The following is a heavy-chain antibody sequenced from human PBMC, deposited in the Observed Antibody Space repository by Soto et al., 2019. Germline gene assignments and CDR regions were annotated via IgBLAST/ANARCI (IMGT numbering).Heavy chain of an antibody. CDR1: GFTFSSYA. J-gene: IGHJ6*02. Sequence: PGGSLRLSCAASGFTFSSYAMSWVRQAPGKELEWVSAISGSGGSTYYADSVKGRFTISRDNSKNTLYLQMNSLRAEDTAVYYFAKAGYCRSTSCYFYGMDVWGQGATVTVSS. CDR3: AKAGYCRSTSCYFYGMDV. V-gene: IGHV3-23*01. D-gene: IGHD2-2*01. CDR2: ISGSGGST.